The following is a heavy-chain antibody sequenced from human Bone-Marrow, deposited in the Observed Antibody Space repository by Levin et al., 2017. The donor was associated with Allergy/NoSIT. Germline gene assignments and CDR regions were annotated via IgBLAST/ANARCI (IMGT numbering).Heavy chain of an antibody. CDR1: GFTFSAYA. D-gene: IGHD3-10*01. CDR3: ATHWGKVRGGDS. Sequence: ASVKVSCAASGFTFSAYAMKWIRQAPGKGLEWVSMISDSGTTTRYADSLKGRFSISRDNSKSTVFLQMNSLRAEDTAIYYCATHWGKVRGGDSWGQGTLVTVSS. V-gene: IGHV3-23*01. CDR2: ISDSGTTT. J-gene: IGHJ5*01.